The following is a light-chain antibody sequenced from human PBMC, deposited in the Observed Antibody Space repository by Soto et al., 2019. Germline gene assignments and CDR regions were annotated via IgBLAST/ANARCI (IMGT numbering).Light chain of an antibody. CDR2: GAC. CDR1: QSVSSSY. J-gene: IGKJ1*01. CDR3: QQYGSSLWT. Sequence: EIVLTQSPGTLSLSPGERATLSCRASQSVSSSYLAWYQQKPGQAPRLLIYGACSRATGIPVRFSGSGSGTAFTLTSSRLEPVAFAVYYCQQYGSSLWTFGQGTRVEIK. V-gene: IGKV3-20*01.